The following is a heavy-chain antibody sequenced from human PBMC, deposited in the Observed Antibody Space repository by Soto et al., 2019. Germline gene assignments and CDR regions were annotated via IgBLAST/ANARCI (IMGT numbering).Heavy chain of an antibody. CDR2: MNPNSGNT. D-gene: IGHD3-3*01. J-gene: IGHJ3*02. V-gene: IGHV1-8*01. CDR1: GYTFTSYD. CDR3: ASPARNYDFWSGYSFDI. Sequence: ASVKVSCXASGYTFTSYDINWVRLATGQGLEWMGWMNPNSGNTGYAQKFQGRVTMTRNTSISTAYMELSSLRSEDTAVYYCASPARNYDFWSGYSFDIWGQGTMVTVS.